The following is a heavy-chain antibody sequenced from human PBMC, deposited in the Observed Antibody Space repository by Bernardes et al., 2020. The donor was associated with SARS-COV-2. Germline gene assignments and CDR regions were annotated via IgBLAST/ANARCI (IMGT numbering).Heavy chain of an antibody. CDR2: IDPSGGST. V-gene: IGHV1-46*03. CDR1: GYRFTNFY. J-gene: IGHJ6*02. D-gene: IGHD3-10*01. Sequence: ASMKVSCKASGYRFTNFYMYWVRQAPGQGLEWMGKIDPSGGSTSYAQKFQGRVTMTSDTSTSTVYMDLSSLRSGDTAVYYCARGPSGWYGMDVWGQGTRVTISS. CDR3: ARGPSGWYGMDV.